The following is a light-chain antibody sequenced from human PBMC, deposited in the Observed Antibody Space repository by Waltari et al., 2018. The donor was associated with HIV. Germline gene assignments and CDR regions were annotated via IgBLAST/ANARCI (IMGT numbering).Light chain of an antibody. Sequence: EIVMTQSPATLSVSPGERATLSCRASQSVSSNLDWYQQKPGQAPRLLIYGASTRATGIPARFSGSGSGTEFTLTISSLQSEDFAVYYCQHYNNWLLTFGPGTKVDIK. CDR1: QSVSSN. V-gene: IGKV3-15*01. CDR3: QHYNNWLLT. J-gene: IGKJ3*01. CDR2: GAS.